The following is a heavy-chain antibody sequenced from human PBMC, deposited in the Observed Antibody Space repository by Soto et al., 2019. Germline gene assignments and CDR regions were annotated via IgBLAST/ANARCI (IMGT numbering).Heavy chain of an antibody. CDR1: GGSISSGGYY. CDR2: IYYSGST. D-gene: IGHD2-21*02. CDR3: ARVCGGDCHYGMDV. J-gene: IGHJ6*02. Sequence: QVQLQESGPGLVKPSQTLSLTCTVSGGSISSGGYYWSWIRQHPGKGLEWIGYIYYSGSTYYNPSLKSRVTISVDTSNNQFSLKLRSVTAADTAVYYCARVCGGDCHYGMDVWGQGTTVTVSS. V-gene: IGHV4-31*03.